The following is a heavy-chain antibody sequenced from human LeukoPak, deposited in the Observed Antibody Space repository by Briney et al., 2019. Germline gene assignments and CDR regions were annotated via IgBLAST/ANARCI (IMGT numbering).Heavy chain of an antibody. Sequence: PGGSLRLSCAASGFTFSNYWMHWVRQAPGKGLMWVSRINRDGSRTDYADSVKGRFTISRDDAKNTLYLQVNSLRAEDTAVYFCARGGSDTAMAHDYWGQGTLVTVSS. J-gene: IGHJ4*02. D-gene: IGHD5-18*01. CDR1: GFTFSNYW. CDR3: ARGGSDTAMAHDY. CDR2: INRDGSRT. V-gene: IGHV3-74*01.